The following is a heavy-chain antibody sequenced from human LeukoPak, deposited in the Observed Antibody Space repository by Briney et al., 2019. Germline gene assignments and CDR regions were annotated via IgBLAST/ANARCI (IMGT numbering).Heavy chain of an antibody. CDR2: MNPNSGNT. V-gene: IGHV1-8*01. CDR1: GYTFTIYD. D-gene: IGHD5-12*01. CDR3: ARADIVATTDDFDY. J-gene: IGHJ4*02. Sequence: GASVTVSCKASGYTFTIYDINWVRQATGQGLEWMGWMNPNSGNTGYAQKFQGRVTMTRNTSISTAYMELSSLRSEDTAVYYCARADIVATTDDFDYWGQGTLVTVSS.